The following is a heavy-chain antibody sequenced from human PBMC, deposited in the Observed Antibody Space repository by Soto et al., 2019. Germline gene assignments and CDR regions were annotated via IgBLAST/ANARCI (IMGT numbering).Heavy chain of an antibody. V-gene: IGHV3-23*01. CDR1: GFTFSSYA. J-gene: IGHJ3*01. Sequence: EVQLLESGGGLVQPGGSLRLSCAASGFTFSSYAMNWVRQAPGKGLEWVSTVSDSGGATYYSDSVKGRFTISRDNSKNSLYLQINSLRAEDTAVYYCAKDGFPWYGKASDLWGQGTMVTVSS. CDR3: AKDGFPWYGKASDL. D-gene: IGHD6-13*01. CDR2: VSDSGGAT.